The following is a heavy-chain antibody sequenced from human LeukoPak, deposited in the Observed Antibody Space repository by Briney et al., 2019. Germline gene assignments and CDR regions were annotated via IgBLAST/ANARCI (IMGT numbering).Heavy chain of an antibody. V-gene: IGHV1-69*06. J-gene: IGHJ5*02. CDR2: IIPIFGTA. D-gene: IGHD6-13*01. CDR1: GGTFSSYA. Sequence: SVKVSCKASGGTFSSYAISWVRQAPGQGLEWMGGIIPIFGTANYAQKFQGRVTITADKSTSTAYMELSSLRSEDTAVYYCARDSSTDSSSWYWFDHWGQGTLVTVSS. CDR3: ARDSSTDSSSWYWFDH.